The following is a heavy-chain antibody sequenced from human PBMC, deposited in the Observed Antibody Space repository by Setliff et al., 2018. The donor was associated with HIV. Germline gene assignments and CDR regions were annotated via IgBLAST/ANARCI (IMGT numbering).Heavy chain of an antibody. D-gene: IGHD3-10*01. J-gene: IGHJ6*02. CDR1: GFTFSNYW. Sequence: GSLRLSCAGSGFTFSNYWIHWVRQVPGKGLAWVSRISNDNIPSSDRSITAYADSVKGRFTISRDNAKNSLFLQMNSLRADDTAVYYCARFGVAYGIDVWGQGTTVTVSS. CDR3: ARFGVAYGIDV. CDR2: ISNDNIPSSDRSIT. V-gene: IGHV3-74*03.